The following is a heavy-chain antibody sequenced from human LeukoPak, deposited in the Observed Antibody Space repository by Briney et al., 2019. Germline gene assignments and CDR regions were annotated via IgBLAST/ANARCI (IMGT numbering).Heavy chain of an antibody. J-gene: IGHJ4*02. D-gene: IGHD3-10*02. V-gene: IGHV1-69*04. CDR2: INPSLGIA. Sequence: GASVKVSCTASGGTFSSYAISWVRQAPGQGLEWMGRINPSLGIANYAQKFQGRVTITADKSTSTAYMELSSLRSEDTAVYYCAREFARFEESKLADYWGQGTLVTVSS. CDR3: AREFARFEESKLADY. CDR1: GGTFSSYA.